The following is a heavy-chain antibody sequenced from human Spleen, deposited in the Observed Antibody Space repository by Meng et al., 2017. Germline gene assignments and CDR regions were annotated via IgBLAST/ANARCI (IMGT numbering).Heavy chain of an antibody. J-gene: IGHJ4*02. CDR3: ARGPTTMAHDSDY. CDR1: GGSFSDYY. CDR2: INHSGST. D-gene: IGHD4-11*01. V-gene: IGHV4-34*01. Sequence: QVQSQQWGAGLLKPSETLSLTCAVSGGSFSDYYWSWIRQPPGKGLEWIGEINHSGSTNYNPSLESRATISVDTSQNNLSLKLSSVTAADSAVYYCARGPTTMAHDSDYWGQGTLVTVSS.